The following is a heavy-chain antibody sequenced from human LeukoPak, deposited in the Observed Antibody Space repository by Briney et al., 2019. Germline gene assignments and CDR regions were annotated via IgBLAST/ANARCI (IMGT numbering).Heavy chain of an antibody. CDR1: GYTFTSYG. D-gene: IGHD6-13*01. J-gene: IGHJ4*02. Sequence: ASVKVSCKASGYTFTSYGISWVRQAPGQGLEWMGWISAYNGNTNYAQKVQGRVTMTTDTSTSAAYMELRSLRSDDTAVYYCARDWSIVAAGTGFDYWGQGTLVTVSS. CDR2: ISAYNGNT. V-gene: IGHV1-18*01. CDR3: ARDWSIVAAGTGFDY.